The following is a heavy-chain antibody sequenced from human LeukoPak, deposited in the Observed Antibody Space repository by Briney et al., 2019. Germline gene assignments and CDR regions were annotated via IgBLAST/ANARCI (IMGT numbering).Heavy chain of an antibody. Sequence: SETLSLTCAVSGYSLSSGFYWVLIRQPPGKGLEWIGSIYHSGSTYYNPSLKSRVTISVDTSKNQFSLKLSSVTAADTAVYYCARGGAATGNFDYWGQGTLVTVPS. CDR1: GYSLSSGFY. CDR2: IYHSGST. V-gene: IGHV4-38-2*01. CDR3: ARGGAATGNFDY. D-gene: IGHD2-15*01. J-gene: IGHJ4*02.